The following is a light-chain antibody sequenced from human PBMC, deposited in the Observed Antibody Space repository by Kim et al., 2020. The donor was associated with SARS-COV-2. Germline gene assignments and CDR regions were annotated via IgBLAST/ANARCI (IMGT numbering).Light chain of an antibody. CDR2: GKN. Sequence: SSELTQAPAVSVALGQTVRITCQGDSLRSYYASWYQQKPGQAPVLVIYGKNNRPSGIPDRFSGSSSGNTASLTITGAQAEDEADYYCNSRDSSGNHLMFG. V-gene: IGLV3-19*01. J-gene: IGLJ3*02. CDR3: NSRDSSGNHLM. CDR1: SLRSYY.